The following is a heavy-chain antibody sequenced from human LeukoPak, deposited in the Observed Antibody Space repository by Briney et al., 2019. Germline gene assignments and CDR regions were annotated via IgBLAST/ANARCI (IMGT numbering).Heavy chain of an antibody. Sequence: ASVKVSCKASGYTFTGYYMHWVRQAPGQGLEWMGIINPSGGSTSYAQKLRGRVTMTTDTSTSTAYMELRSLRSDDTAVYYCAKDGEGSRDYSNFNWFDPWGQGTLVTVSS. CDR1: GYTFTGYY. J-gene: IGHJ5*02. CDR2: INPSGGST. V-gene: IGHV1-46*01. CDR3: AKDGEGSRDYSNFNWFDP. D-gene: IGHD4-11*01.